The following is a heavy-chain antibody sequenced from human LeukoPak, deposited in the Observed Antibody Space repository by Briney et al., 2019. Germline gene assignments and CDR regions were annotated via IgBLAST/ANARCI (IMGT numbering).Heavy chain of an antibody. CDR2: ISYDGSNK. D-gene: IGHD1-26*01. CDR1: GFTFSSYA. Sequence: GGSLRLSCAASGFTFSSYAMHWVRQAPGKGLEWVAVISYDGSNKYYADSVKGRFTISRDNSKNTLYLQMNSLRAEDTAVYYCARDSAVSGPIDYWGQGTLVTVSS. CDR3: ARDSAVSGPIDY. J-gene: IGHJ4*02. V-gene: IGHV3-30*04.